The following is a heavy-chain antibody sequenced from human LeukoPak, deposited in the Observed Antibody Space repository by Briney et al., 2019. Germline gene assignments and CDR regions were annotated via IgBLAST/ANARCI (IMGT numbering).Heavy chain of an antibody. J-gene: IGHJ4*02. D-gene: IGHD3-22*01. CDR2: ISRSSKYI. CDR3: ARLLIYDGSGYYYYFDY. CDR1: GFTFSTYS. V-gene: IGHV3-21*01. Sequence: PGGSLRLSCAASGFTFSTYSINWVRQAPGKGLEWVSSISRSSKYIYYADSVKGRFTISRDNAKNSLYLQMNSLRAEDTAVYYCARLLIYDGSGYYYYFDYWGQGTLVTVSS.